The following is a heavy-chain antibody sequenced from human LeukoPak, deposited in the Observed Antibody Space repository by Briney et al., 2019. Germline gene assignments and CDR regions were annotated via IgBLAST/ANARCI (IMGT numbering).Heavy chain of an antibody. CDR1: GGSFSGYY. Sequence: SETLSLTCAVYGGSFSGYYWSWIRQPPGKGLEWIGEINHSGSTNYNPSLKSVVTISVDTSKNHVPLKLSSVIAADTAVYDCARGRSLGYCSGGSCQTFFDYWGQGTLVTVSS. V-gene: IGHV4-34*01. D-gene: IGHD2-15*01. CDR3: ARGRSLGYCSGGSCQTFFDY. CDR2: INHSGST. J-gene: IGHJ4*02.